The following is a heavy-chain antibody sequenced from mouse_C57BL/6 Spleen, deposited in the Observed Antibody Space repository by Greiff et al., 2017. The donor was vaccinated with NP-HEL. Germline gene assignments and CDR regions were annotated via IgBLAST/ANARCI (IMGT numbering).Heavy chain of an antibody. CDR2: ISDGGSYT. V-gene: IGHV5-4*01. D-gene: IGHD2-5*01. CDR1: GFTFSSYA. Sequence: EVQLVESGGGLVKPGGSLKLSCAASGFTFSSYAMSWVRQTPEKRLEWVATISDGGSYTYYPDNVKGRFTISRDNAKNTLYLQMSHLTSEDTAMYYGARASYSNYWCAYWGQGTLVTVSA. J-gene: IGHJ3*01. CDR3: ARASYSNYWCAY.